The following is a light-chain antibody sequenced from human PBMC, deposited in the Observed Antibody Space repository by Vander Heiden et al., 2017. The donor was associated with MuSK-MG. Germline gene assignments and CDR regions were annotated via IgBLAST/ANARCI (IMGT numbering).Light chain of an antibody. Sequence: SYVLTQPPSVSVALGKTARITCGGNNIGSKSVHWYQQKPGQAPVLVIYYDSDRPSGIPERFSGSNSGNTATLTISRVEAGDEADYYCQVWDSSSDHPGVFGTGTKVTVL. CDR2: YDS. CDR1: NIGSKS. J-gene: IGLJ1*01. V-gene: IGLV3-21*04. CDR3: QVWDSSSDHPGV.